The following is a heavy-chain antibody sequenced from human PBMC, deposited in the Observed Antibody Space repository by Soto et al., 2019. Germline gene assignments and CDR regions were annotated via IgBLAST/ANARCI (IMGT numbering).Heavy chain of an antibody. V-gene: IGHV3-53*01. Sequence: VGSLRLSCAASEFTVTNNEMSWVRQAPGKGLEWVSILYSGGNTYYADSVEGRFTTSRDGSKNTLYLHMNSLRAEDTAVYYCALRRVAYADFWGQGTRVTVSS. J-gene: IGHJ4*02. CDR2: LYSGGNT. CDR1: EFTVTNNE. D-gene: IGHD2-2*01. CDR3: ALRRVAYADF.